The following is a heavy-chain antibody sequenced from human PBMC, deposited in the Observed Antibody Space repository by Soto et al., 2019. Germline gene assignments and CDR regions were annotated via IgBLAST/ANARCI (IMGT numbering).Heavy chain of an antibody. Sequence: QVQLVQSGAEVKKPGASVKVSCKASGYTFTSYGISWVRQAPGQGLEWMGWISAYNGNTNYAQKLQCRVTMTTDTSTSTAYMELRSLGSDYTTVYYCARVIRGYRSSTSCYDYYYDGMDV. J-gene: IGHJ6*01. V-gene: IGHV1-18*01. CDR2: ISAYNGNT. CDR1: GYTFTSYG. CDR3: ARVIRGYRSSTSCYDYYYDGMDV. D-gene: IGHD2-2*01.